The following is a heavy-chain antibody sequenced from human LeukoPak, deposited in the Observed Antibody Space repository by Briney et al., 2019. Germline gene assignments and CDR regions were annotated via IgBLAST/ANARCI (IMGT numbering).Heavy chain of an antibody. V-gene: IGHV1-2*02. CDR3: ARAYSSSWYSYYGMDV. CDR2: INPNSGGT. CDR1: GYTFTGYY. J-gene: IGHJ6*02. Sequence: ASVKVSCKASGYTFTGYYMHWVRQAPGQGVEWMGWINPNSGGTNYAQKFQGRVTMTRDTSISTAYMELSRLRSDDTAVYYCARAYSSSWYSYYGMDVWGQGTTVTVSS. D-gene: IGHD6-13*01.